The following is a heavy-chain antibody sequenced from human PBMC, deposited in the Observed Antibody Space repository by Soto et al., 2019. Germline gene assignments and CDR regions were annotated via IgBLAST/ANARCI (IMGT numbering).Heavy chain of an antibody. Sequence: SETLCLTCGVYGGSFRNYYWNWVRQPPGKGLEWIGDVNHSGDATYNPSLLSRLTISFGTSNNQFSLKMTYVTAADKAMYFCTGAESFPRSCFDPWGQGTQVTVSS. CDR2: VNHSGDA. CDR3: TGAESFPRSCFDP. V-gene: IGHV4-34*01. CDR1: GGSFRNYY. D-gene: IGHD1-26*01. J-gene: IGHJ5*02.